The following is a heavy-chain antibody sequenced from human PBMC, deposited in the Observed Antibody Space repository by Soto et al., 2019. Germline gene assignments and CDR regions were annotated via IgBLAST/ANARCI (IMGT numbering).Heavy chain of an antibody. CDR1: RFTFRTYG. D-gene: IGHD6-6*01. CDR2: ISNSGTDA. J-gene: IGHJ4*02. CDR3: ATLSVTARPFDY. Sequence: PGGSLRLSCAAPRFTFRTYGMHWVRQAAGKGLEWLALISNSGTDAYYADSVKGRFTISRDNSKNTLFLQMNSLRAEDTAVYYCATLSVTARPFDYWGQGTQVTVSS. V-gene: IGHV3-30*03.